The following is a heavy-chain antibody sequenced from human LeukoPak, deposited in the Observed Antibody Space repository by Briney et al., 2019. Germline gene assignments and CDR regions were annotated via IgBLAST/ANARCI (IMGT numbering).Heavy chain of an antibody. J-gene: IGHJ4*02. CDR2: IYYSGST. D-gene: IGHD3-22*01. CDR1: GGSISSSSYY. CDR3: ARDSSGYYGDY. V-gene: IGHV4-39*07. Sequence: PSETLSLTCTVSGGSISSSSYYWGWIRQPPGKGLEWIGSIYYSGSTYYNPSLKSRVTISVDTSKNQFSLKLSSVTAADTAVYYCARDSSGYYGDYWGQGTLVTVSS.